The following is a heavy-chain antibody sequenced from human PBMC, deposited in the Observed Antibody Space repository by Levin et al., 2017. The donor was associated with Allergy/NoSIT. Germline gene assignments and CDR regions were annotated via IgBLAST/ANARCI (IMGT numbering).Heavy chain of an antibody. CDR1: GGSISSSSYY. CDR2: IYYGGNT. D-gene: IGHD6-19*01. CDR3: ARDRVLIAVAGGRNADNWFDP. Sequence: SQTLSLTCTVSGGSISSSSYYWSWIRQPPGKGLEWIGSIYYGGNTYYNPSLKSRVTISVDTSKNQFSLKLRSVTAADTAVYYCARDRVLIAVAGGRNADNWFDPWGQGTLVTVSS. J-gene: IGHJ5*02. V-gene: IGHV4-39*07.